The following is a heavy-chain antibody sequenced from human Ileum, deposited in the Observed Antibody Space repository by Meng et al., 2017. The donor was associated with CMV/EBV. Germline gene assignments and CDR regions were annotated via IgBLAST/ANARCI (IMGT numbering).Heavy chain of an antibody. CDR3: ARLGGFEYYFDY. V-gene: IGHV4-39*01. J-gene: IGHJ4*02. D-gene: IGHD3-9*01. CDR1: GGSFTDTSHY. Sequence: SETLSLTCTAPGGSFTDTSHYWGWIRQPPGKGLEWIGSVFYSGRTYYSLSLTSRVIISVDTSSNQFSLKLSSVTAADTGVYYCARLGGFEYYFDYWGQGTLVTVSS. CDR2: VFYSGRT.